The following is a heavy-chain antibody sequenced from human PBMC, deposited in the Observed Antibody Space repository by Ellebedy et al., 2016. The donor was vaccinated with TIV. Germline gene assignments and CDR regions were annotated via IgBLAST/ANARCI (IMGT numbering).Heavy chain of an antibody. Sequence: GESLKISXAASGFTFTAYGMHWVRQAPGKGLEWVAVIWYDGSNKSYADSVKGRFTISRDNSKNTLYLQMNSLSAEDTAVYYCAREFRDGYNDYWGQGTLVTVSS. CDR2: IWYDGSNK. J-gene: IGHJ4*02. D-gene: IGHD5-24*01. CDR1: GFTFTAYG. CDR3: AREFRDGYNDY. V-gene: IGHV3-33*01.